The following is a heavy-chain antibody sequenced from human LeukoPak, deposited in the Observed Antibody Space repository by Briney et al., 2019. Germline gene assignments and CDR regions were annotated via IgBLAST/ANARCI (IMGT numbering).Heavy chain of an antibody. CDR3: ARGVRGLEVCYFDY. J-gene: IGHJ4*02. Sequence: PSETLSLTCAVCGGSFSGYYWSWIRQPPGKGLEWSGDINHSGNTNYHPSLKSRVTISVATSKNQFSLKLDSVTAAGPAVYYWARGVRGLEVCYFDYWGQGTLVTASS. D-gene: IGHD5-24*01. CDR1: GGSFSGYY. CDR2: INHSGNT. V-gene: IGHV4-34*01.